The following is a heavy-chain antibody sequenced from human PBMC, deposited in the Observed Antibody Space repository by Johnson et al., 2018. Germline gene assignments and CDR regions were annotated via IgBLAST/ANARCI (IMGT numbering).Heavy chain of an antibody. Sequence: VQLQESGGGVVQPGRSLRLSCAASRFTFSSYGMHWVRQASGKGLEWVASIKQDGSEKYYVESVKGRFTISRDNAKKSLYLQMNSLRVEDTSLYYCAGMPFRRAAFDIWGQGTKVTVSS. CDR3: AGMPFRRAAFDI. J-gene: IGHJ3*02. V-gene: IGHV3-7*01. CDR2: IKQDGSEK. D-gene: IGHD2-2*01. CDR1: RFTFSSYG.